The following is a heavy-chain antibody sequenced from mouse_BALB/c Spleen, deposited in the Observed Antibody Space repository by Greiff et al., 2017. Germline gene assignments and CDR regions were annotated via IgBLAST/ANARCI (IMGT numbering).Heavy chain of an antibody. Sequence: EVKLMESGGGLVQPGGSRKLSCAASGFTFSSFGMHWVRQAPEKGLEWVAYISSGSSTIYYADTVKGRFTISKDNTKNTLFLQMTSLRSEDTAMYYCARSLGHWMDYWGQGTSVTVSS. J-gene: IGHJ4*01. V-gene: IGHV5-17*02. CDR2: ISSGSSTI. CDR1: GFTFSSFG. D-gene: IGHD4-1*01. CDR3: ARSLGHWMDY.